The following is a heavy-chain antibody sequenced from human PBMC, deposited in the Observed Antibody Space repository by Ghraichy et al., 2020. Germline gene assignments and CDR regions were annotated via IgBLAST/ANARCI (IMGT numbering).Heavy chain of an antibody. Sequence: GGSLRLSCAASGFTFSSYAMSWVRQAPGKGLEWVSAISGSGGSTYYADSVKGRFTISRDNSKNTLYLQMNSLRAEDTAVYYCANRGTAMVPFDYYYGMDVWGQGTTVTVSS. V-gene: IGHV3-23*01. CDR2: ISGSGGST. D-gene: IGHD5-18*01. CDR1: GFTFSSYA. J-gene: IGHJ6*02. CDR3: ANRGTAMVPFDYYYGMDV.